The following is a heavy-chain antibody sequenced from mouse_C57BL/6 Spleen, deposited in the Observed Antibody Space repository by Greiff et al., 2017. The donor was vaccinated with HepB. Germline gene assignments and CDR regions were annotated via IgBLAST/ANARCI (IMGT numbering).Heavy chain of an antibody. J-gene: IGHJ1*03. CDR1: GYTFTDYY. CDR3: ARFGGGSSFYWYFDV. V-gene: IGHV1-26*01. Sequence: EVQLQQSGPELVKPGASVKISCKASGYTFTDYYMNWVKQSHGKSLEWIGDINPNNGGTSYNQKFKGKATLTVDKSSSTAYMELRSLTSEDSAVYYCARFGGGSSFYWYFDVWGTGTTVTVSS. D-gene: IGHD1-1*01. CDR2: INPNNGGT.